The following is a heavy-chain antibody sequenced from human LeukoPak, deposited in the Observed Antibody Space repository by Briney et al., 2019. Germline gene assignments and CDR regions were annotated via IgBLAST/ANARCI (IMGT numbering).Heavy chain of an antibody. D-gene: IGHD6-19*01. J-gene: IGHJ4*02. CDR1: GASISSYY. Sequence: NSSETLSLTCTVSGASISSYYWSWIRQPAGKGLEWIWRISISGSTDYTDYNPSLKSRVTMSVDTSQNQFSLKLTSVTAADTAIYYCARTYSSGWYYFDFWGQGTLVTVSS. CDR2: ISISGSTDYT. V-gene: IGHV4-4*07. CDR3: ARTYSSGWYYFDF.